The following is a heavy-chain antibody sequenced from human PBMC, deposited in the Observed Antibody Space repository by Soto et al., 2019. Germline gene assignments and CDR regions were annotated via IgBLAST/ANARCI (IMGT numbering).Heavy chain of an antibody. CDR3: AKDLLQCLGGSGPFDY. CDR1: GFSFSSYA. V-gene: IGHV3-23*01. Sequence: EVQLLESGGGLVHPGGSLRLSCATSGFSFSSYAMTWLRQAPGKGLEWVSTISPTGGSTYYADSVTGPFTISRDDSKNTLNLPMNSLRAEDTATYYCAKDLLQCLGGSGPFDYWGQGTLVTVSS. J-gene: IGHJ4*02. D-gene: IGHD6-19*01. CDR2: ISPTGGST.